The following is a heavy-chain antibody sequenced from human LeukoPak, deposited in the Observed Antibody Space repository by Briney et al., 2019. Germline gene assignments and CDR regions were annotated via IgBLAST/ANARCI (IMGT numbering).Heavy chain of an antibody. CDR2: INPKSGGT. J-gene: IGHJ4*02. D-gene: IGHD5-24*01. CDR1: GYTFTDYY. CDR3: ARSRDGYTYLDS. Sequence: ASVKVSCKSSGYTFTDYYLRWVRQASGQGLEWRGWINPKSGGTSYAQKFQGRVTMSRDTSISTAYMELSRLLSDDTAVYYCARSRDGYTYLDSWGQGTLVTVSS. V-gene: IGHV1-2*02.